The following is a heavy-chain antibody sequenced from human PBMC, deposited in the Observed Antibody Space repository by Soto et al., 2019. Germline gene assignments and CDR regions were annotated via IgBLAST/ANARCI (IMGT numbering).Heavy chain of an antibody. D-gene: IGHD3-10*01. CDR3: AKDMRAWGSGSYTFPVDY. V-gene: IGHV3-9*01. CDR2: ISWISGGI. CDR1: GFPFDDYA. J-gene: IGHJ4*02. Sequence: DVQLVESGGGLVQPGRSLRLSCVASGFPFDDYAMHWVRQAPGKGLEWVPGISWISGGIGYADSVKGRFTISRDNAKNSLYLQMNSLRAEDTALYYCAKDMRAWGSGSYTFPVDYWGQGTLVTVSS.